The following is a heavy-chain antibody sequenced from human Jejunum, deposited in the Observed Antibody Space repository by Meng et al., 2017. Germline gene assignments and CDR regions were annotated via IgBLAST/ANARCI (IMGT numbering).Heavy chain of an antibody. CDR2: IGTDRDT. Sequence: EVQLGGSGGGFVQPGGSLRLSCAASGFTFSSCAMTWVRQAPGKGLEWVSTIGTDRDTYYADSVKGRFTISRDNSKNTLYLQMNGLKAEDTALYFCARNVPGSYFDYWGQGILVTVSS. J-gene: IGHJ4*02. V-gene: IGHV3-23*04. CDR1: GFTFSSCA. CDR3: ARNVPGSYFDY. D-gene: IGHD2-15*01.